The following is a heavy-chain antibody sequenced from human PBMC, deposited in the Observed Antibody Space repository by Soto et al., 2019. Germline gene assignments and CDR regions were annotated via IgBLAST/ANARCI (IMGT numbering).Heavy chain of an antibody. CDR3: ARFGYSTNIGIDY. J-gene: IGHJ4*02. D-gene: IGHD3-22*01. V-gene: IGHV4-31*03. Sequence: PSETLSLTCTVSGGSISSGGYYWSWIRQHPGKGLEWIGYIYYSGSTYYNPPLKSRVTISVDTSKNQFSLKLSSVTAADTAVYYCARFGYSTNIGIDYWGQGTLVTVS. CDR1: GGSISSGGYY. CDR2: IYYSGST.